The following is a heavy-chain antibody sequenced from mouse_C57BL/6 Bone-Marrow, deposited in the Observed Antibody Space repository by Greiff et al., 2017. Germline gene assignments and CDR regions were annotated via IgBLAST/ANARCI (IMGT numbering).Heavy chain of an antibody. Sequence: EVHLVESGGGLVKPGGSLKLSCAASGFTFSSYAMSWVRQTPEKRLEWVATISDGGSYTYYPDNVKGRFTISRDNAKNNLYLQMSHMQSEDTARYFCASDRLGLPDYYAMDYWGQGTSGTVSS. J-gene: IGHJ4*01. CDR1: GFTFSSYA. D-gene: IGHD2-2*01. V-gene: IGHV5-4*01. CDR2: ISDGGSYT. CDR3: ASDRLGLPDYYAMDY.